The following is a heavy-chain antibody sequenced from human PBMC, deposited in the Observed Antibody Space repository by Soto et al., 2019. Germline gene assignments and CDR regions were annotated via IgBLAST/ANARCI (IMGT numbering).Heavy chain of an antibody. Sequence: PGGSLRLSCAASGFTFSSYGLHWGRQAPGKGLEWVAVISYDGSNKYYADPVKGRFTISRDNSKNTLYLQMNSLRAEDTAVYYCAKDSTDSSGWRLYFDYWGQGTLVTVSS. CDR2: ISYDGSNK. CDR1: GFTFSSYG. CDR3: AKDSTDSSGWRLYFDY. V-gene: IGHV3-30*18. J-gene: IGHJ4*02. D-gene: IGHD6-19*01.